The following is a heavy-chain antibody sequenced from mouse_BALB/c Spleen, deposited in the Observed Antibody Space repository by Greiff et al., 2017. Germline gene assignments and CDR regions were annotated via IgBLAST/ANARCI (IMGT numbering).Heavy chain of an antibody. CDR1: GYSFTGYY. CDR2: INPYNGAT. CDR3: ARPGYGYFDV. Sequence: EVQLQQSGPELVKPGASVKISCKASGYSFTGYYMHWVKQSHVKSLEWIGRINPYNGATSYNQNFKDKASLTVDKSSSTAYMELHSLTSEDSAVYYCARPGYGYFDVWGAGTTVTVSS. J-gene: IGHJ1*01. V-gene: IGHV1-26*01.